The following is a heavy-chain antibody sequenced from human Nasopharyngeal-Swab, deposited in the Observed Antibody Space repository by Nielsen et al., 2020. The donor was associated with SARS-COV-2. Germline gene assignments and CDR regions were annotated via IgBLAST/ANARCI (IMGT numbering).Heavy chain of an antibody. D-gene: IGHD1-26*01. CDR3: AKVKGLGASYYDP. V-gene: IGHV4-59*08. J-gene: IGHJ4*02. CDR1: GGSISSYY. Sequence: GSLRLSCTVSGGSISSYYWTWIRQSPGKGLEWIGYIYYSGSTDYNPSLKGRVTISVDTSKNQFSLKLNSVTAADTAVYYCAKVKGLGASYYDPWGQGTLVTVSS. CDR2: IYYSGST.